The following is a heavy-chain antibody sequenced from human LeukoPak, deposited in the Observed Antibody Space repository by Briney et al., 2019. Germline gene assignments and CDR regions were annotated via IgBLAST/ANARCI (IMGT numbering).Heavy chain of an antibody. CDR1: GGSISSSSYY. CDR3: ARDPPPSYGSPGYYFDY. V-gene: IGHV3-21*01. D-gene: IGHD5-18*01. CDR2: ISSSSSYI. Sequence: ETLSLTCTVSGGSISSSSYYWGWVRQAPGKGLEWVSSISSSSSYIYYADSVKGRFTSSRDNAKNSLYLQMNSLRAEDTAVYYCARDPPPSYGSPGYYFDYWGQGTLVTVSS. J-gene: IGHJ4*02.